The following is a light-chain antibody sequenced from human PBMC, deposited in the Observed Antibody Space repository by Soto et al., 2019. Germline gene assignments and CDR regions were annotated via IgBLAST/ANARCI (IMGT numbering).Light chain of an antibody. J-gene: IGLJ2*01. Sequence: QSVLTQSPSASASLGASVKLTCTLSSGHNNYAIAWHQQQPEKGPRYLMKLNSDGSHSKGDGIPDRFSGSSSGTERYLTISSLKSEDEADYYCQTWGTGIVVFGGGTKVTFL. V-gene: IGLV4-69*01. CDR3: QTWGTGIVV. CDR2: LNSDGSH. CDR1: SGHNNYA.